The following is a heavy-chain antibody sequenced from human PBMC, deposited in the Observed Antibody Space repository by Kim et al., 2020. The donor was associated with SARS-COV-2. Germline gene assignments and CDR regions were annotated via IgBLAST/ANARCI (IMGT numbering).Heavy chain of an antibody. CDR1: GDSVSSNSAT. V-gene: IGHV6-1*01. J-gene: IGHJ6*03. CDR2: TYYSSKWYS. Sequence: SQTLSLTCAISGDSVSSNSATWTWIRQSPSRGLEWLGRTYYSSKWYSDYAISVKSRITINSDTSKNQFSLQLDSVTPEDTAVYYCAREGGRTYYMDVWGKGTRSPSP. CDR3: AREGGRTYYMDV. D-gene: IGHD3-16*01.